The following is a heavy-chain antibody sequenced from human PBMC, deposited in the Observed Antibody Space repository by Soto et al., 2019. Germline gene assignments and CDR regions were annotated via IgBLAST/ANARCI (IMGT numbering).Heavy chain of an antibody. CDR1: GYTLTELS. CDR3: ATDHEFRDRFYYYYYSMDF. J-gene: IGHJ6*02. CDR2: FDPEDGET. Sequence: QVQLVQSGAEVKKPGASVKVSCKVSGYTLTELSMHWVQQAPGTGLEWMGGFDPEDGETIYAQKFQGSFTMTGDASTDTAYMELSRLRSEDTAVYYCATDHEFRDRFYYYYYSMDFWCQGTTVTVS. V-gene: IGHV1-24*01. D-gene: IGHD3-10*01.